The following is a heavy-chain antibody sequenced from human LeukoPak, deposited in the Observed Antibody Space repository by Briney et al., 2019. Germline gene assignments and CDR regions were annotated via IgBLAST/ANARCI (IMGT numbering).Heavy chain of an antibody. CDR3: ARPSGYSYGYYEIDY. J-gene: IGHJ4*02. Sequence: GESLKISCKGSGYSSTTYWIGWVRQMPGKGLEWMGIIYPGDSDTRYSPSFQGQVTISADKSISTAYLQWSSLKASDTAMYYCARPSGYSYGYYEIDYWGQGTLVTVSS. CDR2: IYPGDSDT. D-gene: IGHD5-18*01. CDR1: GYSSTTYW. V-gene: IGHV5-51*01.